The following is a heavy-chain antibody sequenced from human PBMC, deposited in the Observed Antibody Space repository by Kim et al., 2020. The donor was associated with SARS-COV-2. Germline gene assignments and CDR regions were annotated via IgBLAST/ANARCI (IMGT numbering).Heavy chain of an antibody. D-gene: IGHD3-3*01. CDR2: ISYSGTT. V-gene: IGHV4-39*01. CDR3: VRQCYDVLSGNFDRDI. Sequence: SETLSLTCSVSGGTISSRTYYWGWIRQPPGKGLEWIGSISYSGTTFSNPTLRSRVSISGDTSKNRFPLKLSPVTAADTAVYYCVRQCYDVLSGNFDRDIWGQGLLVTVSA. CDR1: GGTISSRTYY. J-gene: IGHJ4*02.